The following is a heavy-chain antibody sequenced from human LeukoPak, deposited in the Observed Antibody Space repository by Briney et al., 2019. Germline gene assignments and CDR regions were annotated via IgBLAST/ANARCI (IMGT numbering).Heavy chain of an antibody. J-gene: IGHJ1*01. CDR2: ISSIGSST. Sequence: GGSLRLSCVVSGFTFTSYAMSWVRQAPGKGLEWVSFISSIGSSTYYADSVKGRFTISRDNSKNTLYLQMNSLRAEDTAVYYCGRGPYVVPAGATAAEYFQHWGQGTLVTVSS. CDR1: GFTFTSYA. V-gene: IGHV3-23*01. D-gene: IGHD2-2*01. CDR3: GRGPYVVPAGATAAEYFQH.